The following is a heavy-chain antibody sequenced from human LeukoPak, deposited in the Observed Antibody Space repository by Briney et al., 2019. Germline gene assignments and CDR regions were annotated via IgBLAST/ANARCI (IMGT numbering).Heavy chain of an antibody. CDR1: GFTFDDYA. J-gene: IGHJ4*02. Sequence: HPGGSLRLSCAASGFTFDDYAMHWVRQAPGKGLEWVSDISWNSGDIGYADSVKGRFTISRDNAKNSLYLQMNSLRVEDTALYYCVKAEGYSSGWYSGWGQGSLVTVSS. D-gene: IGHD6-19*01. CDR2: ISWNSGDI. V-gene: IGHV3-9*01. CDR3: VKAEGYSSGWYSG.